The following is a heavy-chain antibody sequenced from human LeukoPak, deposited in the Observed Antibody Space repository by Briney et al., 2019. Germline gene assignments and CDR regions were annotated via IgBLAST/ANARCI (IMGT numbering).Heavy chain of an antibody. V-gene: IGHV1-2*02. Sequence: ASVKVSCKASGYTFTGYYMHWVRQAPGQGLEWMGWINPNSGGTNYAQKFQGRVTMTRDTSISTAYMELSRLRSDDTAVYYCARRGATVVPFDYWGQRTLVTVSS. CDR1: GYTFTGYY. D-gene: IGHD4-23*01. CDR3: ARRGATVVPFDY. J-gene: IGHJ4*02. CDR2: INPNSGGT.